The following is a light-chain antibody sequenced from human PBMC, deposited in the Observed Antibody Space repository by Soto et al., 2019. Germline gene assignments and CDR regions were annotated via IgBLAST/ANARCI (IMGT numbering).Light chain of an antibody. Sequence: DIVMTQSPDSLAVSLGERATIKCKSSQSVLYSSNNKNYLAWYQQRLGQPPKLLISWASTRESGVPDRFSGSGSGTDFTLTISSLQAEDVAVYSCQQYHTSPYTFGPGTKVDIK. CDR1: QSVLYSSNNKNY. CDR3: QQYHTSPYT. J-gene: IGKJ3*01. CDR2: WAS. V-gene: IGKV4-1*01.